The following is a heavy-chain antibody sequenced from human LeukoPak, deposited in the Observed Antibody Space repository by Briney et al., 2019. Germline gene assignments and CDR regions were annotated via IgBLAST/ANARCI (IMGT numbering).Heavy chain of an antibody. J-gene: IGHJ5*02. CDR2: ISGSGGSI. CDR1: GFSFRTYD. Sequence: GGSLRLSCAASGFSFRTYDLSWVRQAPGKGLEWVSGISGSGGSIKYADSLKGRFTISRDNSKKTLYLQMNSLAAEDTAVYYCAKDQPGAGFDLWGQGALVTVAS. D-gene: IGHD1-1*01. V-gene: IGHV3-23*01. CDR3: AKDQPGAGFDL.